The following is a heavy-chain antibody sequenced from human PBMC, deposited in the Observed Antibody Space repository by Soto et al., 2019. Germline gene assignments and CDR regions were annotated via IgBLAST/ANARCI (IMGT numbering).Heavy chain of an antibody. D-gene: IGHD3-3*01. J-gene: IGHJ4*02. V-gene: IGHV4-61*01. Sequence: SETLSLTCTVSGGSFMSGSYSWSWIRQPPGKGLEWIGYVYHTGRTRYNPSLKSRVSISMDTSKNQFSLNLDSVTAADTAVYFCARDFAYFDSWGQGTLVTVSS. CDR2: VYHTGRT. CDR3: ARDFAYFDS. CDR1: GGSFMSGSYS.